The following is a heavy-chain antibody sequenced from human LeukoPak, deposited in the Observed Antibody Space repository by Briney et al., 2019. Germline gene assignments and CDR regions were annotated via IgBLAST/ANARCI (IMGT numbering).Heavy chain of an antibody. CDR2: INYSGST. V-gene: IGHV4-34*01. D-gene: IGHD6-19*01. CDR3: ARARGAVAIDY. J-gene: IGHJ4*02. CDR1: GGSFSGNY. Sequence: SETLSLTCAVYGGSFSGNYWSWIRQPPRKGLEWIGEINYSGSTNYNPSLKSRVTISVDTSKNQFSLKLSSVTAADTAVYYCARARGAVAIDYWGQGTLVTVSS.